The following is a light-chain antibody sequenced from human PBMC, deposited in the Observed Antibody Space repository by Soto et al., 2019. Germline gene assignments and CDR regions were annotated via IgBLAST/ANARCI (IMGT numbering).Light chain of an antibody. CDR1: QDIRNG. V-gene: IGKV1-6*01. CDR2: AAS. CDR3: LQDYNRPYT. J-gene: IGKJ2*01. Sequence: AIQMTQSPSSLSASVGDRVTITCRASQDIRNGLGWYQQRPGKPPKVLIYAASNLQSGVPPRFSGSGSGTDFALTITSLQPEDFATYYCLQDYNRPYTFGQGTKLEF.